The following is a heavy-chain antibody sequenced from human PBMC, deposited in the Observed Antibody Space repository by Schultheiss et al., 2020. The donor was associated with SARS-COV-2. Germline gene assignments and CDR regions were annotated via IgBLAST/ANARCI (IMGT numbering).Heavy chain of an antibody. CDR1: GFTFSSYS. J-gene: IGHJ4*02. CDR2: ISGSSNYI. D-gene: IGHD2-2*02. V-gene: IGHV3-21*01. Sequence: GGSLRLSCAASGFTFSSYSMNWVRQAPGKGLEWVSSISGSSNYIYYVDSVKGRFTVSRDNARNSLYLQVNSLRAEDTAMYYCARCLDQELYLGGFDYWGQGTLVTVSS. CDR3: ARCLDQELYLGGFDY.